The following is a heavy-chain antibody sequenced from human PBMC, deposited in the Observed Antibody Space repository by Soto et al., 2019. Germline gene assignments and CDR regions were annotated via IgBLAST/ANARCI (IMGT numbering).Heavy chain of an antibody. CDR3: AKVRVVMTYNWFDP. CDR1: GFTFSSYG. D-gene: IGHD3-3*01. Sequence: VQLVESGGGVVQPGRSLRLSCAASGFTFSSYGMHWVRQAPGKGLEWVAVISYDGSNKYYADSVKGRFTISRDNSKNTLYLQMNSLRAEDTAVYYCAKVRVVMTYNWFDPWGQGTLVTVSS. J-gene: IGHJ5*02. CDR2: ISYDGSNK. V-gene: IGHV3-30*18.